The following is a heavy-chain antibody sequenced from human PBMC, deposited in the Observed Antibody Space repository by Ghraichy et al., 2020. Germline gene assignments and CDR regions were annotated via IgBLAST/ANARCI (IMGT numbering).Heavy chain of an antibody. J-gene: IGHJ4*02. CDR3: ARYYGDYDGHFDY. CDR2: IYYSGST. Sequence: SETLSLTCTVSGGSINSYYWSWIRQPPGKGLEWIGYIYYSGSTNYNPSLKSRVTISVDTSKNQFSLKLSSVTAADTAVYYCARYYGDYDGHFDYWGQGTLVTVSS. D-gene: IGHD4-17*01. V-gene: IGHV4-59*01. CDR1: GGSINSYY.